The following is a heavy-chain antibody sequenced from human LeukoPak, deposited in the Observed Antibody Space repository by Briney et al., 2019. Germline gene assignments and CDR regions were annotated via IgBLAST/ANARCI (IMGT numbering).Heavy chain of an antibody. CDR2: IHHSGTT. CDR3: ARGWPTVNYTQFDY. J-gene: IGHJ4*02. D-gene: IGHD1-7*01. CDR1: RDSISTPHW. V-gene: IGHV4-4*02. Sequence: PSGTLSLTCAVSRDSISTPHWWSWVRQPPGKGLEWIGEIHHSGTTNYNPSLKSRVIISVDKSKNDFSLRLTSVTAADTAIYYCARGWPTVNYTQFDYWGQGTLVTVSS.